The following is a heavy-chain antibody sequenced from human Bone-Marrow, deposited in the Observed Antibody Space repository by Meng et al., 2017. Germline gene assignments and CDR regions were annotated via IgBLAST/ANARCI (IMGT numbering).Heavy chain of an antibody. CDR2: INHSGST. V-gene: IGHV4-34*02. CDR1: GGSFRDYY. D-gene: IGHD4-11*01. CDR3: ARGPTTMAHDFDY. J-gene: IGHJ4*02. Sequence: QWGAGPLTPLETLSPRCVVSGGSFRDYYRSRVRQPPRKGLEWIGEINHSGSTNYNPSLESRATISVDTSQNNLSLKLSSVTAADSAVYYCARGPTTMAHDFDYWGQGTLVTVSS.